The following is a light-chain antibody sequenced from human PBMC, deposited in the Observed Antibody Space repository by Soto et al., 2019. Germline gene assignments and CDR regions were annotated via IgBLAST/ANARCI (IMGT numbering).Light chain of an antibody. V-gene: IGKV3-20*01. J-gene: IGKJ3*01. CDR3: QQYGDSVFT. Sequence: EIVLTQSPGTLSLSPGERATLSCRASQSVSRNYLAWYQQKPDQAPRLLIYGASNKATGIPDRFSGSGSGTDFTLTISRLEPEDFAVYYCQQYGDSVFTFGPGTKGDV. CDR2: GAS. CDR1: QSVSRNY.